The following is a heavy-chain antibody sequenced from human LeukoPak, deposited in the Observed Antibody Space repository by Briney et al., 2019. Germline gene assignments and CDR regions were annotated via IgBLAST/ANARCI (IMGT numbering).Heavy chain of an antibody. Sequence: SKTLSLTCTVSGGSISSYYWSWIRQPPGKGLEWIGYIYYSGSTNYNPSLKSRVTISVDTSKNQFSLKLSSVTAADTAVYYCAREAGSFDIWGQGTMVTVSS. CDR3: AREAGSFDI. CDR1: GGSISSYY. D-gene: IGHD1-26*01. CDR2: IYYSGST. J-gene: IGHJ3*02. V-gene: IGHV4-59*01.